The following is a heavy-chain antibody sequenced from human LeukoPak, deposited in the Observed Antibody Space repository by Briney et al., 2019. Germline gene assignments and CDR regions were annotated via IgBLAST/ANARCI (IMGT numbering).Heavy chain of an antibody. V-gene: IGHV3-33*01. D-gene: IGHD2-21*02. Sequence: GRSLRLSCAASGFTFSSYGMHWVRQAPGKGLEWVAVIWYDGSNKYYADSVKGRFTISRDNSKNTLYLQMNSLRAEDTAVYYCARGKYCGGDCCSFDYWGQGTLVTVSS. CDR2: IWYDGSNK. CDR3: ARGKYCGGDCCSFDY. CDR1: GFTFSSYG. J-gene: IGHJ4*02.